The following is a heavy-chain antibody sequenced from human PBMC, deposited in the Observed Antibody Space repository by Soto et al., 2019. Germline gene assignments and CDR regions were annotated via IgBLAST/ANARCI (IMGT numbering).Heavy chain of an antibody. CDR2: IYHSGST. Sequence: SETLSLTCSVSGYSISSGYYWGFIRQPPGKGLEWIGSIYHSGSTYYNPSLKSRVTISVDTSKNQFSLKLSSVTAADTAVYYCARDYYDSSGYYGSKYNWFDPWGQGTLVTVSS. CDR3: ARDYYDSSGYYGSKYNWFDP. CDR1: GYSISSGYY. J-gene: IGHJ5*02. D-gene: IGHD3-22*01. V-gene: IGHV4-38-2*02.